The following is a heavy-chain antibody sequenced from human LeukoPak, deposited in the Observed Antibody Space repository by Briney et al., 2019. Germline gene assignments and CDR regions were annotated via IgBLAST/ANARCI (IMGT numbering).Heavy chain of an antibody. CDR2: IKQDGSEK. CDR1: GFTFSSYG. V-gene: IGHV3-7*01. CDR3: ARVYGDVPASVFDP. D-gene: IGHD2-2*01. J-gene: IGHJ5*02. Sequence: GSLRLSCAASGFTFSSYGMHWVRQAPGKGLEWVANIKQDGSEKYYVDSVKGRFTISRDNAKNSLYLQMNSLRAEDTAVYYCARVYGDVPASVFDPWGQGTLVTVSS.